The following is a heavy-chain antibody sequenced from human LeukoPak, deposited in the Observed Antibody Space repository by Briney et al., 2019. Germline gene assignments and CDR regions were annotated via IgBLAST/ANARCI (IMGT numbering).Heavy chain of an antibody. D-gene: IGHD3-9*01. V-gene: IGHV3-53*01. CDR3: ARLHVLRYFD. J-gene: IGHJ4*02. Sequence: GGSLRLSCAASGFTVSSNYMSWVRQAPGKGLEWVSVIYSGGSTYYADSVKGRFTISRDNPKNTLYLQMNSLRAEDTAVYYCARLHVLRYFDWGQGTLVTVSS. CDR2: IYSGGST. CDR1: GFTVSSNY.